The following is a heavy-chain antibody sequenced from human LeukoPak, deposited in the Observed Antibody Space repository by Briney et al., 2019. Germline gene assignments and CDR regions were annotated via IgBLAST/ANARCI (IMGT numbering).Heavy chain of an antibody. CDR2: ITDSGNTI. CDR3: ARSIGSTGGGVDV. Sequence: GGSLRLSCAASGFTFSDYNMNWVRQAPGKGLEWVSYITDSGNTIHYADSVKGRFTISRDNAKNSLYLQMNSLRAEDTAVYYCARSIGSTGGGVDVWGQGTTVTVSS. V-gene: IGHV3-11*01. D-gene: IGHD4-23*01. J-gene: IGHJ6*02. CDR1: GFTFSDYN.